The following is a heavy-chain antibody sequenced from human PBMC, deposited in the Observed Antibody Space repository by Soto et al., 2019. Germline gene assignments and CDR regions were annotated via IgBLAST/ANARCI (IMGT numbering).Heavy chain of an antibody. CDR1: GFSFRSYW. V-gene: IGHV3-74*01. CDR2: ISFDGNIS. D-gene: IGHD6-13*01. CDR3: VREPWGFSGTWYDY. Sequence: PXESLRLSCEGSGFSFRSYWMHGVRQAPGKGLVWVARISFDGNISNYADSVKGRFTISRDNARNTVYLQMDSLRPEDTAVYFCVREPWGFSGTWYDYWGQGTLVTVSS. J-gene: IGHJ4*02.